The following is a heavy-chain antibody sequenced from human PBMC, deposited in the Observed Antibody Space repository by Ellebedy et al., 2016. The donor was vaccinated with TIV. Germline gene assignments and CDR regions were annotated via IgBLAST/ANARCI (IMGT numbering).Heavy chain of an antibody. CDR3: ARDRSGYHFDAFDI. V-gene: IGHV1-2*02. Sequence: AASVQVSCKASGYTFAGYYMHWVRQAPGQGLEWMGWIKPNSGATNHAQKFQGRVTMTRDTSFSTAYMELSRLRSDDTAVYYCARDRSGYHFDAFDIWGQGTMVTVSS. CDR1: GYTFAGYY. CDR2: IKPNSGAT. J-gene: IGHJ3*02. D-gene: IGHD3-22*01.